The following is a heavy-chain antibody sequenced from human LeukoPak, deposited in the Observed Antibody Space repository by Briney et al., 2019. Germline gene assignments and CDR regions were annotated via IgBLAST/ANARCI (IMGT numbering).Heavy chain of an antibody. CDR1: GFTFSAYT. D-gene: IGHD1-26*01. V-gene: IGHV3-21*01. CDR2: ISSSGSYI. Sequence: GGSLRLSCAASGFTFSAYTMNWVRQPPGKGLEWVSYISSSGSYIFYADSVKGRFTISRDKNSLYLQMDSLRAEDTAVYYCARDSRQWVEQLPYGWFDPWGQGTLVTVSP. J-gene: IGHJ5*02. CDR3: ARDSRQWVEQLPYGWFDP.